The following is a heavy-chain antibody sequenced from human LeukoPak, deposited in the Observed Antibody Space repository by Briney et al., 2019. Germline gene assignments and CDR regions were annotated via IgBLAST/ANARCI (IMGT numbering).Heavy chain of an antibody. D-gene: IGHD5-24*01. J-gene: IGHJ6*03. Sequence: KPSETLSLTCSVPGESLYNYYWSWIRQPAVKGLEWIGRIYASGSTDYNPSLKTRVTMSVDTSKNQFSLSLTFVTAADTAVYFCAKDPRSETRDRDRNGCSWFFFYMDVWGKGTPVIVSS. CDR2: IYASGST. V-gene: IGHV4-4*07. CDR1: GESLYNYY. CDR3: AKDPRSETRDRDRNGCSWFFFYMDV.